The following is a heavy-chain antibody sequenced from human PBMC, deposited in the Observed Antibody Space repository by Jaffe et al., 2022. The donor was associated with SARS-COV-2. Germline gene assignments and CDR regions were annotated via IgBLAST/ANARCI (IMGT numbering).Heavy chain of an antibody. D-gene: IGHD1-26*01. CDR3: ASLLMWAGGYFQH. CDR1: GGTFSSYT. Sequence: QVQLVQSGAEVKKPGSSVKVSCKASGGTFSSYTISWVRQAPGQGLEWMGRIIPILGIANYAQKFQGRVTITADKSTSTAYMELSSLRSEDTAVYYCASLLMWAGGYFQHWGQGTLVTVSS. CDR2: IIPILGIA. J-gene: IGHJ1*01. V-gene: IGHV1-69*02.